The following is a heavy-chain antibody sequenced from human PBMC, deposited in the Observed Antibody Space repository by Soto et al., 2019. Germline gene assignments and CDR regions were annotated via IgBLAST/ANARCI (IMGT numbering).Heavy chain of an antibody. J-gene: IGHJ4*02. CDR1: GYTFTIYG. V-gene: IGHV1-18*04. CDR2: ISGYNGNT. D-gene: IGHD3-22*01. CDR3: ARVDYYDSSGYDGY. Sequence: QVQLVQSGAEVKKPGASVKVSCKASGYTFTIYGISWVRQAPGQGLEWMGWISGYNGNTDYAQNLQDRVTLTTDASTSSVYMELRSLRSDDTAVYYCARVDYYDSSGYDGYWGQGTLITVSS.